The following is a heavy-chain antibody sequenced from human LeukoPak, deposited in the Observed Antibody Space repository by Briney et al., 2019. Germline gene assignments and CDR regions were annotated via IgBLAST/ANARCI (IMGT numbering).Heavy chain of an antibody. CDR1: GGSFSGYY. D-gene: IGHD3/OR15-3a*01. V-gene: IGHV4-34*01. CDR2: INHSGST. CDR3: ARGFFSTTPDY. Sequence: ETSETLSLTCAVYGGSFSGYYWSWIRRPPGKGLEWIGEINHSGSTNYNPSLKSRVTISVDTSKNQFSLKLSSVTAADTAVYYCARGFFSTTPDYWGQGTLVTVSS. J-gene: IGHJ4*02.